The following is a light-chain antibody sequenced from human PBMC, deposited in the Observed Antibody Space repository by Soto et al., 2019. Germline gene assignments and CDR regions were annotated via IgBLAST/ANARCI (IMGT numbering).Light chain of an antibody. Sequence: EIVMTQSPATLSVSPGERATLSCRASQSVSSNLAWYQQKPGQAPRLLIYGASTRATGIPARFSGSGSGTEFTLTISSLQSEDFAVYYCHQYNNWPPRTFGQGTKREIK. J-gene: IGKJ2*01. V-gene: IGKV3-15*01. CDR1: QSVSSN. CDR2: GAS. CDR3: HQYNNWPPRT.